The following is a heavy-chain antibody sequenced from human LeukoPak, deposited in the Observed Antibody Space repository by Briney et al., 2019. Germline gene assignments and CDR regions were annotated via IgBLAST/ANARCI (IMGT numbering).Heavy chain of an antibody. D-gene: IGHD3-22*01. V-gene: IGHV3-15*01. CDR2: IKSKTDGGTT. CDR1: KFAFNNAW. J-gene: IGHJ4*02. Sequence: GGSLRLSCAAPKFAFNNAWMSWFRQAPGKGLEWVGHIKSKTDGGTTDYAAPVQGRFTISRDDSKDRLYLQMNSLKTEDTAVYYCTAVPHDSAVWGQGTLVTVSS. CDR3: TAVPHDSAV.